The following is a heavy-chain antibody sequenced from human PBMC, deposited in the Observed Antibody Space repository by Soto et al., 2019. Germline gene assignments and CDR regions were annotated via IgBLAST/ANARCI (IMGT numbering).Heavy chain of an antibody. CDR3: AIDQSIAAAGTFDY. J-gene: IGHJ4*02. D-gene: IGHD6-13*01. CDR1: GFTFDDYA. CDR2: ISWNSGSI. V-gene: IGHV3-9*01. Sequence: EVQLVESGGGLVQPGRSLRLSCAASGFTFDDYAMHWVRQAPGKGLGWVSGISWNSGSIGYADSVKGRFTISRDNAKNSLYLQMNSLRAEDTALYYCAIDQSIAAAGTFDYWGQGTLVTVSS.